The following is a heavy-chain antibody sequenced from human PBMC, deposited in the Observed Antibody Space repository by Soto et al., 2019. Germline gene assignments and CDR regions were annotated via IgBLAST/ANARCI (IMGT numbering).Heavy chain of an antibody. CDR2: MNPNTGNI. J-gene: IGHJ5*02. CDR3: VRRVASGHRSWFDP. CDR1: EDTFTHYD. Sequence: QVELVQSGAEVKKPGASVKVSCQASEDTFTHYDINWVRQATGQGLEWMGWMNPNTGNIDYAHKYQGSRTMTRDTSTRTVYMELSSLRSDDTAVDYCVRRVASGHRSWFDPWGQGTLVTVSS. V-gene: IGHV1-8*02. D-gene: IGHD2-21*01.